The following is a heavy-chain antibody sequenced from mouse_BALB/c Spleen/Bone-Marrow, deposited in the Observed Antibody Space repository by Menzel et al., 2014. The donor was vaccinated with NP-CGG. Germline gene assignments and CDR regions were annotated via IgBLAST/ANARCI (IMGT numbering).Heavy chain of an antibody. CDR3: ARGEYYAMDY. V-gene: IGHV14-3*02. CDR2: IDPANGNT. Sequence: VQLKQSGAALVKPGASVKLSCTASGFNIRDTYMHWVKQRPEQGLEWIGRIDPANGNTKYDPKFQGKATITAATSSNTAYLQLSSLTSEDSAVYYCARGEYYAMDYWGQGTSVTVSS. CDR1: GFNIRDTY. J-gene: IGHJ4*01.